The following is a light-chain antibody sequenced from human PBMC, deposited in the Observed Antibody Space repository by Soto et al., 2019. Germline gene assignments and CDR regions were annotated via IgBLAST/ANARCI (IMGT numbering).Light chain of an antibody. V-gene: IGLV2-14*01. CDR2: QVT. Sequence: QSVLTQPASVSGSPGQSITISCTGTSSDVGTRNFVSWYQQHPGKAPQLMIYQVTNRPSGVSNRFSGSQSGNTASLTISGLQAEDEADYYCSSYTDSTNYVFGTGTKVTVL. J-gene: IGLJ1*01. CDR1: SSDVGTRNF. CDR3: SSYTDSTNYV.